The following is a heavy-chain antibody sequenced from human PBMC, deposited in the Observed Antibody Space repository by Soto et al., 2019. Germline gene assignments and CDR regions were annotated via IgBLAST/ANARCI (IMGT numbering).Heavy chain of an antibody. D-gene: IGHD3-3*01. J-gene: IGHJ4*02. Sequence: GGSLRLSCAASGFTFSNAWMSWVRQAPGKGLEWVGRIKSKTDGGTTDYAAPVKVRFTISRDDSKNTLYLQMNSLKTEDTAVYYCTTDFYDFWSGYFDYWGQGTLVTVPQ. CDR3: TTDFYDFWSGYFDY. CDR2: IKSKTDGGTT. CDR1: GFTFSNAW. V-gene: IGHV3-15*01.